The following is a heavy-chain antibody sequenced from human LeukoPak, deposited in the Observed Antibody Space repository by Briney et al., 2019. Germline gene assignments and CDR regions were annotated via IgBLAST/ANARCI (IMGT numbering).Heavy chain of an antibody. J-gene: IGHJ6*02. D-gene: IGHD1-26*01. CDR1: GYTFTSYW. Sequence: GESLKISCKGSGYTFTSYWIGWVRQMPGKGLEWVGIIYPGDFDTRYSPSFQGQVTISADKSIGTAFLQWGSLKASDTAIYYCTRFGRSGSYGMAVWGQGTTVTVSS. CDR3: TRFGRSGSYGMAV. V-gene: IGHV5-51*01. CDR2: IYPGDFDT.